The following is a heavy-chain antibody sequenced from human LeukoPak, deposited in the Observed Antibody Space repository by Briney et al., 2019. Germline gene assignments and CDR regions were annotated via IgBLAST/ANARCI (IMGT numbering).Heavy chain of an antibody. V-gene: IGHV1-46*01. CDR1: GYTFTSYY. Sequence: ASVKVSCKASGYTFTSYYMHWVRQAAGQGLEWMGIINPSGGSTSYAQKFQGRVTMTRDTSTSTVYMELSSLRYEDTAVYYCARYHCSGGSCYSLHFDYWGQGTLVTVSS. CDR3: ARYHCSGGSCYSLHFDY. D-gene: IGHD2-15*01. J-gene: IGHJ4*02. CDR2: INPSGGST.